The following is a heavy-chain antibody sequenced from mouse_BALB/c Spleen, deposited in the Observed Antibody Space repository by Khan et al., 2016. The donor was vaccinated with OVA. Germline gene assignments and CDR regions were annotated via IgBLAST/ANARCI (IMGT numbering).Heavy chain of an antibody. J-gene: IGHJ3*01. CDR2: ISPNADTT. D-gene: IGHD2-14*01. Sequence: EVKLLESGPDLVKTSPSVTITCTASGYSFTDYCMNWVQLSHGKSLECMGRISPNADTTNYNQKCKGKAILTVGSASSTAYMELRSLTSEESAVYFCARGYDFFAYWGQGTLVTVSA. CDR1: GYSFTDYC. V-gene: IGHV1-18*01. CDR3: ARGYDFFAY.